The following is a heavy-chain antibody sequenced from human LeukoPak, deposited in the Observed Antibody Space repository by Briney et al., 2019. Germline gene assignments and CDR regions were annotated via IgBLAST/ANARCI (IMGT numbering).Heavy chain of an antibody. V-gene: IGHV3-21*01. D-gene: IGHD6-19*01. CDR1: GFTFSSYS. CDR3: ARDPPTYTSGWYSTDDAFDI. J-gene: IGHJ3*02. Sequence: PGGSLRLSCAASGFTFSSYSMNWVRQAPGKGLEWVSSISSSSSYIYYADSVKGRFTISRDNAKNSLYLQMNSLRAEDTAVYYCARDPPTYTSGWYSTDDAFDIWGQGTMVTVSS. CDR2: ISSSSSYI.